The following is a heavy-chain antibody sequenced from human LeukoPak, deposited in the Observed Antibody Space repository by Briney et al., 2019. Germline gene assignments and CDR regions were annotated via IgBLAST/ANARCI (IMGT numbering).Heavy chain of an antibody. CDR2: IYYSGST. V-gene: IGHV4-59*01. CDR1: GGSISSYY. CDR3: ARGFLRYFYWPLFDY. Sequence: PSETLSLTCTVSGGSISSYYWSWIRQPPGKGLEWIGYIYYSGSTNYNPSLKSRVTISVDTSKNQFSLKLSSVTAADTAVYYCARGFLRYFYWPLFDYWGQGTLVTVSS. J-gene: IGHJ4*02. D-gene: IGHD3-9*01.